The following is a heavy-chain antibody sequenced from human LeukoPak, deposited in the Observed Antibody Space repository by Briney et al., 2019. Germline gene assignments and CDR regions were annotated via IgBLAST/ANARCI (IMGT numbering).Heavy chain of an antibody. CDR2: ISESDGST. Sequence: QPGGSLRLSCAASGSTSSRYAMSWVRQAPGKGLEWLSAISESDGSTYYADSVKGRFTISRDNSKNTLYLQMNSLGADDTAVYFCAKDISQGYTFGSIEEDYWGQGTLVTVAS. J-gene: IGHJ4*02. V-gene: IGHV3-23*01. CDR3: AKDISQGYTFGSIEEDY. D-gene: IGHD5-18*01. CDR1: GSTSSRYA.